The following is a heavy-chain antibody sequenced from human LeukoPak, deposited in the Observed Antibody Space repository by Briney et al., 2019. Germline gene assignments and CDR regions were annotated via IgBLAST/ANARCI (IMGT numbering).Heavy chain of an antibody. D-gene: IGHD3-3*01. V-gene: IGHV3-23*01. CDR1: GGSISSYY. CDR2: ISGSGGST. CDR3: AKAVEELRFLEYYAFDI. Sequence: ETLSLTCTVSGGSISSYYWSWIRQPPGKGLEWVSAISGSGGSTYYADSVKGRFTISRDNSKNTLYLQMNSLRAEDTAVYYCAKAVEELRFLEYYAFDIWGQGTMVTVSS. J-gene: IGHJ3*02.